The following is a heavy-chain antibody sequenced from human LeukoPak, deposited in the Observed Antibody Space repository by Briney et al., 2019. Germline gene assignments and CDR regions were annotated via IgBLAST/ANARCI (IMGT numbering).Heavy chain of an antibody. CDR3: ARGYSSSWY. D-gene: IGHD6-13*01. V-gene: IGHV3-7*01. Sequence: GGSLRLSCEASGFSMSVYWMSWVRQAPGKGLEWVGNIKQDGSERNYVDSVKGRLTISRDNAKNSLYLQMNSLRAEDTAVYYCARGYSSSWYWGQGTLVTVSS. CDR2: IKQDGSER. CDR1: GFSMSVYW. J-gene: IGHJ4*02.